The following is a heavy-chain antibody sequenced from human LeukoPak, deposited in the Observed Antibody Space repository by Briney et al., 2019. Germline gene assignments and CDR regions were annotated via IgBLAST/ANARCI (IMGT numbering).Heavy chain of an antibody. J-gene: IGHJ4*02. CDR2: IYPGDSDT. D-gene: IGHD6-13*01. Sequence: GESLQISCKGSGYSFTTYWIGWVRQMPGKGLEWVGIIYPGDSDTRYSPSFQGQVTISADKSINTAYLQWSSLKASDTAMYYCARLPGIAAAVADYWGQGTLVTVSS. V-gene: IGHV5-51*01. CDR1: GYSFTTYW. CDR3: ARLPGIAAAVADY.